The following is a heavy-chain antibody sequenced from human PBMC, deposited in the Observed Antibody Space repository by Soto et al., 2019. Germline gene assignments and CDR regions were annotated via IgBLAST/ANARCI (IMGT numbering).Heavy chain of an antibody. D-gene: IGHD3-9*01. CDR3: ARARYYDWCFDI. CDR1: GGSISSSSYY. CDR2: IYYSGST. J-gene: IGHJ4*02. V-gene: IGHV4-39*07. Sequence: LSLTCTVSGGSISSSSYYWGWIRQPPGKGLEWIGGIYYSGSTYYNPSLKSRVTISVDRSKAQFYLTLTSVTAADTAVYFCARARYYDWCFDIWGLGTPVTVSS.